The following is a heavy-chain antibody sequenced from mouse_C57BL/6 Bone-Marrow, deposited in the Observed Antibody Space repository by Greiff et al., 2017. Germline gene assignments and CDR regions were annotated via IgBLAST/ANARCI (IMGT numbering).Heavy chain of an antibody. J-gene: IGHJ3*01. CDR3: ARRPFAY. CDR1: GFTFSSYG. Sequence: EVQGVESGGDLVKPGGSLKLSCAASGFTFSSYGMSWVRQTPYKRLEWVATISSGGSYTSYPDSVKGRFTISRNNAKNTLYLQMCSVKSEDKAMYYCARRPFAYWGQGTLVTVSA. V-gene: IGHV5-6*01. CDR2: ISSGGSYT.